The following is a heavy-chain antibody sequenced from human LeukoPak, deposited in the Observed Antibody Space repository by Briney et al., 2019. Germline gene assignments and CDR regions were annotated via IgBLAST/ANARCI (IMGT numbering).Heavy chain of an antibody. Sequence: ASVKVSCKASGYTFTGYYMHWVRQAPGQGLEWMGWINPNSGGTNYAQKFQGRVTMTRDTSISTAYMELSRLRSDDTAVYYCARVREGSSSWYPAMLFDYWGQGTLVTVSS. CDR2: INPNSGGT. V-gene: IGHV1-2*02. D-gene: IGHD6-13*01. CDR1: GYTFTGYY. J-gene: IGHJ4*02. CDR3: ARVREGSSSWYPAMLFDY.